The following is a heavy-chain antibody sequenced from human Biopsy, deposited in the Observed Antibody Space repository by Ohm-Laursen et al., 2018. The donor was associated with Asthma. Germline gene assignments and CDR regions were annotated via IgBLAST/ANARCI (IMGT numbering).Heavy chain of an antibody. CDR2: IYSGGTS. Sequence: SLRLSCAATGFTFSTSWMTWVRKAPGKGLEWVSVIYSGGTSDTADSVRGRFTISRDFYKNTLYLQMDSLRAEDTAVYYCARGDSSGWSHYYFDYWGQGTLVTVSS. CDR1: GFTFSTSW. CDR3: ARGDSSGWSHYYFDY. D-gene: IGHD6-19*01. J-gene: IGHJ4*02. V-gene: IGHV3-53*01.